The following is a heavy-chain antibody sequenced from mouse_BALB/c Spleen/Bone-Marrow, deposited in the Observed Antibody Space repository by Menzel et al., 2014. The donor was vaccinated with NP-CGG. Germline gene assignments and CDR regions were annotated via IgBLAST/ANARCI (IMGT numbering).Heavy chain of an antibody. V-gene: IGHV6-6*02. CDR2: IRLKSDAYTT. CDR3: TTLLD. J-gene: IGHJ4*01. Sequence: DVMLVESGGGLVQPGGSMKLSCVASGFTFSNYWMSWVRQSPEKGLEWVADIRLKSDAYTTHYAESVKGKFTISRDDSKSRLYLQMNNLRPEDTGIYYCTTLLDWGQGTSVTVSS. CDR1: GFTFSNYW.